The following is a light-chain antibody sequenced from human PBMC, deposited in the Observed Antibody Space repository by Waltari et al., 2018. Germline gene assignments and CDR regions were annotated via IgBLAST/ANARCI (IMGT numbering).Light chain of an antibody. V-gene: IGKV3-20*01. Sequence: EIVLTPSPGTLSLSPGESDTLSCRASQSVGRYLAWYQQKPGQAPRLLIYGASSRATGIPDRFSGSGSGTDFSLTISRLEPEDFAVYYCQNHERLPAMFGQGTKVEIK. CDR3: QNHERLPAM. CDR1: QSVGRY. CDR2: GAS. J-gene: IGKJ1*01.